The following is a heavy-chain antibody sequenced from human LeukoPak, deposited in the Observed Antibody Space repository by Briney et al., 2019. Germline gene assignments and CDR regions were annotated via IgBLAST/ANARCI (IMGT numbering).Heavy chain of an antibody. J-gene: IGHJ4*02. CDR1: GDSISTSSYY. CDR2: LNYGGST. D-gene: IGHD3-22*01. V-gene: IGHV4-39*01. CDR3: ARHAYYYESSGYFYPFHY. Sequence: SETLSLTCTVSGDSISTSSYYWGWIRQPPGKELEWIGTLNYGGSTYYNPSLKTRFTISVDTSKNQFSLRLHSVTAADTAVYYCARHAYYYESSGYFYPFHYWGQGTLLTVSS.